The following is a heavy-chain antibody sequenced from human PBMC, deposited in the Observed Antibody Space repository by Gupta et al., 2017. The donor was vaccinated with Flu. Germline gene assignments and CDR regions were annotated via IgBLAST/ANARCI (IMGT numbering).Heavy chain of an antibody. J-gene: IGHJ6*02. CDR1: GGTFSSYA. D-gene: IGHD2-2*01. V-gene: IGHV1-69*06. CDR2: IIPIFGTA. CDR3: ARVGGGYCSSTSCYSPYYYYGMDV. Sequence: QVQLVQSGAEVKKPGSSVKVSCKASGGTFSSYAISWVRQAPGHGLEWMGGIIPIFGTANYAQKFQGRVTITADKSTSTAYMELSSLRSEDTAVYYCARVGGGYCSSTSCYSPYYYYGMDVWGQGTTVTVSS.